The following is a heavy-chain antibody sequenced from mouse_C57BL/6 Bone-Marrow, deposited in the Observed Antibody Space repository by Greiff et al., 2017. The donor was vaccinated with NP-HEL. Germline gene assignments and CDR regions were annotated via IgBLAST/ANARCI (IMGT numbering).Heavy chain of an antibody. CDR1: GYTFTSYW. CDR2: IDPSDSET. Sequence: QVQLKQPGAELVRPGSSVKLSCKASGYTFTSYWMHWVKQRPIQGLEWIGNIDPSDSETHYNQKFKDKATLTVDKSSSTAYMQLGSLTSEDSAVYYCARRTTVVAAYYFDYWGQGTTLTVSS. V-gene: IGHV1-52*01. CDR3: ARRTTVVAAYYFDY. D-gene: IGHD1-1*01. J-gene: IGHJ2*01.